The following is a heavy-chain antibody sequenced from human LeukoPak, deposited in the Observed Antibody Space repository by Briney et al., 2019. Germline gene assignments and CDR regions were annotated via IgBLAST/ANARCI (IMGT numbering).Heavy chain of an antibody. CDR3: AKDPYSGSYRAYFDY. V-gene: IGHV3-30*04. J-gene: IGHJ4*02. Sequence: GGSLRLSCAASGFTFSSYAMHWVRQAPGKGLEWVAVISYDGSNKYYADSVKGRFTISRDNSKNTLYLQMNSLRAEDTAVYYCAKDPYSGSYRAYFDYWGQGTLVTVSS. CDR1: GFTFSSYA. D-gene: IGHD1-26*01. CDR2: ISYDGSNK.